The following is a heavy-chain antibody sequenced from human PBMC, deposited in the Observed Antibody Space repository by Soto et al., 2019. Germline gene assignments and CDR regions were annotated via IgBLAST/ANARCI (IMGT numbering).Heavy chain of an antibody. CDR1: GGSISSGGYY. J-gene: IGHJ3*02. CDR3: ARGRRFLEWLLSSAFDI. V-gene: IGHV4-31*03. Sequence: SETLSLTCTVSGGSISSGGYYWSWIRQHPGKGLEWIGYIYYSGSTYYNPSLKSRVTISVDTSKNQFSLKLSSVTAADTAVYYCARGRRFLEWLLSSAFDIWGQGTMVTVSS. D-gene: IGHD3-3*01. CDR2: IYYSGST.